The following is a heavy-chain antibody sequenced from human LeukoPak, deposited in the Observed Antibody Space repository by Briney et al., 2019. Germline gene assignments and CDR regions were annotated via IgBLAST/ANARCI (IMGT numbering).Heavy chain of an antibody. Sequence: SETLSLTCTVSGGSISSYYWSWIRQPPGKGLEWIGYIYYSGSTNYNPSLKSRVTISVDTSKNQFSLKLSSVTAADTAVYYCARGYGSGVGGLNYYYYGMDVWGQGTTVTVSS. J-gene: IGHJ6*02. CDR1: GGSISSYY. CDR3: ARGYGSGVGGLNYYYYGMDV. D-gene: IGHD3-10*01. CDR2: IYYSGST. V-gene: IGHV4-59*01.